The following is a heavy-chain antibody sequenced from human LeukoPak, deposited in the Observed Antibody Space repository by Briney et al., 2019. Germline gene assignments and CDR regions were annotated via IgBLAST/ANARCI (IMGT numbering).Heavy chain of an antibody. D-gene: IGHD1-26*01. CDR3: HFGLREWELHQGAENFDP. Sequence: ASVKVSCKASGYTFTSYDINWVRQATGQGLEWMGWMNPNSGNTGYAQKFQGRVTMTRNTSISTAYMELSSLRSEDTAVYYCHFGLREWELHQGAENFDPWGQGTLVTVSS. J-gene: IGHJ5*02. CDR2: MNPNSGNT. V-gene: IGHV1-8*01. CDR1: GYTFTSYD.